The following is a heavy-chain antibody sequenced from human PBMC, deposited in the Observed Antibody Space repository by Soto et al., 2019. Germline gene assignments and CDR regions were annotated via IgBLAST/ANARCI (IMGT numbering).Heavy chain of an antibody. CDR3: ARESDH. J-gene: IGHJ4*02. Sequence: GGSLRLSCAASGFTFSSYAMSWVRQAPGKGLEWVSTISGSGGGTYYADSMKGRFTISRDNSKNTLYLQMYSRRVEDTAVYYCARESDHWGQGTLLNVSS. CDR2: ISGSGGGT. V-gene: IGHV3-23*01. CDR1: GFTFSSYA.